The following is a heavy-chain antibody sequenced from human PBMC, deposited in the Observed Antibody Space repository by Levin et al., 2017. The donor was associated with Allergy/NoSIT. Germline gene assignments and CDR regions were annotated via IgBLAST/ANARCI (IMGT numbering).Heavy chain of an antibody. CDR3: ARHVSGRTIFGVVLNWFDP. CDR1: GGSISSSSYY. D-gene: IGHD3-3*01. J-gene: IGHJ5*02. Sequence: SETLSLTCTVSGGSISSSSYYWGWIRQPPGKGLEWIGSIYYSGSTYYNPSLKSRVTISVDTSKNQFSLKLSSVTAADTAVYYCARHVSGRTIFGVVLNWFDPWGQGTLVTVSS. V-gene: IGHV4-39*01. CDR2: IYYSGST.